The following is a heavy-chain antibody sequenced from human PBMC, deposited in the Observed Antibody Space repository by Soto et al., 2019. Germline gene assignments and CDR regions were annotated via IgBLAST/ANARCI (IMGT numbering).Heavy chain of an antibody. D-gene: IGHD1-26*01. J-gene: IGHJ6*02. Sequence: SETLSLTCTVSGGSISSYYWSWIRQPPGKGLEWIAYMSYSGSTKYNPSLKSRVTISVDTSKNQCSLKLSSVTAADTAVYYCARDTGSGSYYYSGMDVWGQGTTVT. CDR1: GGSISSYY. CDR2: MSYSGST. CDR3: ARDTGSGSYYYSGMDV. V-gene: IGHV4-59*12.